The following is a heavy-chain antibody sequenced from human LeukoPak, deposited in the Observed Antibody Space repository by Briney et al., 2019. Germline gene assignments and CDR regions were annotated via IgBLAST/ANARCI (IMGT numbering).Heavy chain of an antibody. CDR3: AELGITMIGGV. CDR2: IYSGGST. J-gene: IGHJ6*04. V-gene: IGHV3-53*01. CDR1: GFTVSSNY. D-gene: IGHD3-10*02. Sequence: GGSLRLSCAASGFTVSSNYMSWVRPAPGKGLGWVSVIYSGGSTYYADSVKGRFTISRDNSKKTLYLQMNSLRAEDTAVYYCAELGITMIGGVWGKGTTVTISS.